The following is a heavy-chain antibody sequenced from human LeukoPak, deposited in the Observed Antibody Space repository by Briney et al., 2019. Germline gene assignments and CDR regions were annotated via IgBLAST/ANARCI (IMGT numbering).Heavy chain of an antibody. V-gene: IGHV1-2*06. CDR1: GYTFTGYY. CDR2: INPNSGGT. D-gene: IGHD1-1*01. J-gene: IGHJ6*02. CDR3: ARDRAGTTRNYYCGMDV. Sequence: ASVKVSCKASGYTFTGYYMHWVRQAPGQGLEWMGRINPNSGGTNYAQKFQGRVTMTRDTSISTAYMELSRLRSDDTAVYYCARDRAGTTRNYYCGMDVWGQGTTVTVSS.